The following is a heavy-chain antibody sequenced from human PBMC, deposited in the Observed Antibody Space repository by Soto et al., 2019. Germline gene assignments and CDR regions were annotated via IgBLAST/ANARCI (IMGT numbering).Heavy chain of an antibody. CDR1: GGSISSYY. CDR2: IYYSGST. CDR3: ARTVGGGYYYMDV. Sequence: SETLSLTCTVSGGSISSYYWSWIRQPPGKGLEWIGYIYYSGSTNYNPSLKSRVTISVDTSKNQFSLKLSSVTAADTAVYYCARTVGGGYYYMDVWGKGTTVTVSS. J-gene: IGHJ6*03. V-gene: IGHV4-59*01. D-gene: IGHD3-10*01.